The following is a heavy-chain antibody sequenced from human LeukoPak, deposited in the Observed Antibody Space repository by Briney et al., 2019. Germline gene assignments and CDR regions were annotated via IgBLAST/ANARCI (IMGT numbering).Heavy chain of an antibody. D-gene: IGHD5-18*01. Sequence: PGGSLRLSCAASGFTFSSYGMHWVRQAPGKGLEWVSAISGSGGSTYYADSVKGRFTISRDNSKNTLYLQMNSLRAEDTAVYYCAKGINTAMTSYFDYWGQGTLVTVSS. J-gene: IGHJ4*02. V-gene: IGHV3-23*01. CDR3: AKGINTAMTSYFDY. CDR1: GFTFSSYG. CDR2: ISGSGGST.